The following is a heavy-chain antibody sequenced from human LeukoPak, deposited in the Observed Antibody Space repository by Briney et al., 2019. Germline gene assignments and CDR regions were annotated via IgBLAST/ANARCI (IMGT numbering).Heavy chain of an antibody. J-gene: IGHJ2*01. CDR2: INHSGST. Sequence: SQTLSLTCAVHGGSFSGYYWSWIRQPPGKGLEWIGEINHSGSTNYNPSLKSRVTISVDTSKNQFSLKLSSVTAADTAVYYCARARIPRSWYFDLWGRGTLVTVSS. CDR1: GGSFSGYY. D-gene: IGHD2-2*02. V-gene: IGHV4-34*01. CDR3: ARARIPRSWYFDL.